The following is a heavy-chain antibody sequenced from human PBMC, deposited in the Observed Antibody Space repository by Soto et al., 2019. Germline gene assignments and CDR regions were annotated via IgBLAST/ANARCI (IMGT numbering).Heavy chain of an antibody. CDR3: ARVPQVAALTRGFDY. CDR1: GGSISSGGYY. D-gene: IGHD3-10*01. Sequence: QVQLQESGPGLVKPSQTLSLTCTVSGGSISSGGYYWSWIRQHPGKGLEWIGYIYYSGSTYYNPSLQSRVTISVDTYKNEFSLKLSSVTAAETAVYYCARVPQVAALTRGFDYWGQGTLVTVSS. CDR2: IYYSGST. V-gene: IGHV4-31*03. J-gene: IGHJ4*02.